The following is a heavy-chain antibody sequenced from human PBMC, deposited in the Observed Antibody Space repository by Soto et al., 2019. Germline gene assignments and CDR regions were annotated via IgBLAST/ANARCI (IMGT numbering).Heavy chain of an antibody. CDR1: GGSVSSGSYY. Sequence: SETLSLTCTVSGGSVSSGSYYWGWVCQLPGKGLEWIGYIYHTGSTFYNPSLKSRVTISLDTSQSQFSLKLTSVTAADTAMYYCAGSSARSIFDYWGQGTLVTVSS. CDR3: AGSSARSIFDY. J-gene: IGHJ4*02. D-gene: IGHD6-25*01. V-gene: IGHV4-31*02. CDR2: IYHTGST.